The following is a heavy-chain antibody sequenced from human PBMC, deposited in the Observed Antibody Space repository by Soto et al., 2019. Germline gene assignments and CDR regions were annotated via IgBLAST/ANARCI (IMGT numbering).Heavy chain of an antibody. J-gene: IGHJ4*02. CDR3: AREGVGEKIDYTALDY. D-gene: IGHD4-4*01. CDR1: GGSVSSGSYY. Sequence: SETLSLTCTVSGGSVSSGSYYWSWIRQPPGKGLEWIGYIYYSGSTNYNPSLKSRVTISVDTSKNQFSLKLSSVTAADTAVYYCAREGVGEKIDYTALDYWGQGTLVTVSS. CDR2: IYYSGST. V-gene: IGHV4-61*01.